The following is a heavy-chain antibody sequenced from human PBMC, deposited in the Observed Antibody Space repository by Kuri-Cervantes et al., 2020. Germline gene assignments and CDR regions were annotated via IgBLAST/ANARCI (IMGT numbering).Heavy chain of an antibody. CDR2: ISHDGSNT. V-gene: IGHV3-30-3*01. CDR3: AKDMVTGDY. J-gene: IGHJ4*02. D-gene: IGHD2-21*02. CDR1: RFIFSSYA. Sequence: GGSLRLSCAASRFIFSSYAMHWVRQAPGKGLEWVAVISHDGSNTYYADSVKGRSTISRDNSKNTLYLQMNSLRAGDTAVYYCAKDMVTGDYWGQGTLVTVSS.